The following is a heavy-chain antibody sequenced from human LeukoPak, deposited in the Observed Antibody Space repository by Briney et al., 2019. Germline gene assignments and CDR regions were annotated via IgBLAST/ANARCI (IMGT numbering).Heavy chain of an antibody. CDR2: ISGDGSAT. V-gene: IGHV3-43*02. CDR3: AKDWAVTPRRGDAFDI. J-gene: IGHJ3*02. CDR1: GFTFDDYA. D-gene: IGHD4-17*01. Sequence: GGSLRLSCAASGFTFDDYAMHWVRQAPGKCLEWVSLISGDGSATYYADSVKGRFTISRDNSKNSLYVQMNSLRTEDTALYYCAKDWAVTPRRGDAFDIWGQGTMVTVSS.